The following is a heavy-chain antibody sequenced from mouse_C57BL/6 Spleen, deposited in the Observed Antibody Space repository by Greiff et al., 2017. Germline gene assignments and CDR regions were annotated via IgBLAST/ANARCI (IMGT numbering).Heavy chain of an antibody. D-gene: IGHD2-4*01. CDR1: GYTFTSYW. CDR2: IDPSDSET. V-gene: IGHV1-52*01. J-gene: IGHJ4*01. CDR3: ARSLYDYDGTSLLDY. Sequence: QVQLQQPGAELVRPGSSVKLSCKASGYTFTSYWMHWVKQRPIQGLEWIGNIDPSDSETHYNQKFKDKATLTVDKSSSTAYMQLSSLTSEDSAVYYCARSLYDYDGTSLLDYWGQGTSVTVSS.